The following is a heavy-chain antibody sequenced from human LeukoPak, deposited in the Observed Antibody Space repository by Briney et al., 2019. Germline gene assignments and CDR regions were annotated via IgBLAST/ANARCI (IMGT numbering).Heavy chain of an antibody. D-gene: IGHD3-22*01. Sequence: QPGRSLRLSCAASGFTFSSYAMHWVRQAPGKGLEWVSYISFSGSPTQYADSVKGRFTISRDNAKNSLYLQMNSLRDEDTAVYYCARDRAYYYDSSGYYYFDHWGQGTLVTVSS. CDR3: ARDRAYYYDSSGYYYFDH. CDR2: ISFSGSPT. J-gene: IGHJ4*02. CDR1: GFTFSSYA. V-gene: IGHV3-48*02.